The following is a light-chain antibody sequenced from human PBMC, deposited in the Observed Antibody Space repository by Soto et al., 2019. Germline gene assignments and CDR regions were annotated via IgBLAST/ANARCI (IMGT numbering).Light chain of an antibody. CDR3: QQSHSAWT. J-gene: IGKJ1*01. CDR1: QSISSF. CDR2: GAS. Sequence: DIQMTQSPSSLSASVGDRVTLTCRASQSISSFLNWYQQKPGKAPKVLIYGASSLQTGVQSRFSGSGSGTDFTLTISSLQPEDYATYYCQQSHSAWTFGQGPKVEI. V-gene: IGKV1-39*01.